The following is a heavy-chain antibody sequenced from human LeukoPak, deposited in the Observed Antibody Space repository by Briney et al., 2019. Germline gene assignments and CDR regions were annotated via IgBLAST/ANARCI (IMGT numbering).Heavy chain of an antibody. CDR1: GGSFSGYY. CDR3: ARDSPYYDFWSGYLV. Sequence: PSETLSLTCAVYGGSFSGYYWSWIRQPPGKGLEWIGEINHSGSTNYNPSLKSRVTISVDKSKNQFSLKLSSVTAADTAVYYCARDSPYYDFWSGYLVWGQGTMVTVSS. D-gene: IGHD3-3*01. V-gene: IGHV4-34*01. J-gene: IGHJ3*01. CDR2: INHSGST.